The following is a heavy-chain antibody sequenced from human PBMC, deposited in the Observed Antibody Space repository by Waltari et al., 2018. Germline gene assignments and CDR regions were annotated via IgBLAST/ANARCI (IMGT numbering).Heavy chain of an antibody. CDR1: GFTVSSNY. D-gene: IGHD4-17*01. J-gene: IGHJ4*02. V-gene: IGHV3-53*01. CDR3: AREHYGGGF. Sequence: EVQLVESGGGLIQPGGSLRLSCAASGFTVSSNYMTWVRQAPGKGLEWVSVVYSGSTTYYADSVKGRFTISRDNSKNTVYLQLNSLTVEDTAVYYCAREHYGGGFWGQGTLVTVSS. CDR2: VYSGSTT.